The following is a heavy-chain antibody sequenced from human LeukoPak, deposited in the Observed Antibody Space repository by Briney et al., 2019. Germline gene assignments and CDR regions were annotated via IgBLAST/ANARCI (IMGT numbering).Heavy chain of an antibody. CDR3: SRDYYSGSYYGDY. Sequence: ASVTVSCKASGYTFINYGITWVRQAPGQGLEWMGWISAYNGNTNYAQKLQGRVTMTADISTSTAYMELGSLRSDDTAIYYCSRDYYSGSYYGDYWGQGTLVTVSS. J-gene: IGHJ4*02. CDR2: ISAYNGNT. D-gene: IGHD1-26*01. V-gene: IGHV1-18*01. CDR1: GYTFINYG.